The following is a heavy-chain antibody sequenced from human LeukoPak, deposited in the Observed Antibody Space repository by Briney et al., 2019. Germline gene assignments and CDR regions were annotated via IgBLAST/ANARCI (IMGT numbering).Heavy chain of an antibody. D-gene: IGHD6-13*01. CDR2: ISGSGGST. V-gene: IGHV3-23*01. Sequence: GGSLRLSCAASGFTFSTYAMTWLRQAPGRGLEWVSAISGSGGSTYYADSVRGRFTMSRDNSKNTVYLQMSSLRAEDTAVYFCAKGKASSWFDWFDPWGQGTLVTVSS. CDR1: GFTFSTYA. CDR3: AKGKASSWFDWFDP. J-gene: IGHJ5*02.